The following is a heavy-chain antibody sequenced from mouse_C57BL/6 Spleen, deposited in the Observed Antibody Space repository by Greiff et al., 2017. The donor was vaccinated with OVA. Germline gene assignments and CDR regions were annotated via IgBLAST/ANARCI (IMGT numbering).Heavy chain of an antibody. D-gene: IGHD1-2*01. V-gene: IGHV1-81*01. CDR3: AGDDYHLDYGC. CDR2: IYPGGGST. Sequence: VQLQQSGAELVKPGASVKLSCKASGYTFTSYGITWVKQRPGQGLEWIGTIYPGGGSTYYNEKFKGKATLTVDTSSSTAYMQLRSLTSEDSAVYYCAGDDYHLDYGCWGKGATVTV. J-gene: IGHJ4*01. CDR1: GYTFTSYG.